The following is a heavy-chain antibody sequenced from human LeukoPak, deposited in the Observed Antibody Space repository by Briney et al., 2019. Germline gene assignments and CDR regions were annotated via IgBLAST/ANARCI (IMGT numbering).Heavy chain of an antibody. Sequence: PSQTLSLTCTVSGGSISSYYWSWIRQPPRKGLEWIGYIYYSGSTNYNPSLKSRVTISVDTSKNQFSLKLSSVTAADTAVYYCARARIQLWPTPSYYFDYWGQGTLVTVSS. J-gene: IGHJ4*02. CDR2: IYYSGST. CDR1: GGSISSYY. D-gene: IGHD5-18*01. V-gene: IGHV4-59*01. CDR3: ARARIQLWPTPSYYFDY.